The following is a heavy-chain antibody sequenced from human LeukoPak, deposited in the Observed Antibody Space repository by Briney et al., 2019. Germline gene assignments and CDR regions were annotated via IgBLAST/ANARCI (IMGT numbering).Heavy chain of an antibody. V-gene: IGHV4-34*01. J-gene: IGHJ5*02. D-gene: IGHD2-15*01. CDR1: GGSFSGYY. CDR2: INHSGST. Sequence: PSETLSLTCAVYGGSFSGYYWSWIRQPPGKGLEWIGEINHSGSTNYNPSLKSRVTISVDTSKNQFSLKLSSVTAADTAVYYCARPFAGYCSGGSCYHFDPWGQGTLVTVSS. CDR3: ARPFAGYCSGGSCYHFDP.